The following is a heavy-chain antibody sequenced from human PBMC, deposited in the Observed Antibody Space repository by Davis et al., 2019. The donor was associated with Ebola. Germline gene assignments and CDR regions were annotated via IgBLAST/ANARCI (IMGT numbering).Heavy chain of an antibody. CDR2: IYYSGST. D-gene: IGHD3-16*01. Sequence: PSETLSLTCTVSGGSISSSSYYWGWIRQPPGKGLEWIGSIYYSGSTYYNPSLKSRVIISVDTSKNQFSLKLSSVTAADTAVYYCARDLVWDSREIHWGQGTLVTVSS. V-gene: IGHV4-39*07. J-gene: IGHJ4*02. CDR1: GGSISSSSYY. CDR3: ARDLVWDSREIH.